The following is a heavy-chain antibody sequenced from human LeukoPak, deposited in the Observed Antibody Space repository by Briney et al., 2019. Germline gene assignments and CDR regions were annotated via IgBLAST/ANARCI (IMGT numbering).Heavy chain of an antibody. D-gene: IGHD5-18*01. Sequence: GGSLRLSCAASRFTFSSYAMSWVRQAPGKGLEWVSTISGRGDSTYYADSVKGRFTISRDNAKNSLYLQMNSLRAEDTAVYYCARDVYAAHGYNYGSVDSWGQGTLVTVSP. CDR2: ISGRGDST. J-gene: IGHJ4*02. V-gene: IGHV3-23*01. CDR3: ARDVYAAHGYNYGSVDS. CDR1: RFTFSSYA.